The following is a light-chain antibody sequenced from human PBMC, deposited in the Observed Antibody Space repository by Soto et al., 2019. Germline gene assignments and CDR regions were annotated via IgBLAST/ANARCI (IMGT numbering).Light chain of an antibody. CDR1: QTIVRY. J-gene: IGKJ4*01. Sequence: DIQMTQSPSSLSASIGDRVAITCRASQTIVRYLNWYQQQSGRAPKLLIFKASNLQSGVPSRFSGSGSGTDFTLIISSLQPEDFATYYCQQTHSTPTFGGGTTVEIK. CDR2: KAS. V-gene: IGKV1-39*01. CDR3: QQTHSTPT.